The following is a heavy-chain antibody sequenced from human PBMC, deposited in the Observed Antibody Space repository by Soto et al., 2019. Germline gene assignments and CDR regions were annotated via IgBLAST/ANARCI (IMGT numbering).Heavy chain of an antibody. J-gene: IGHJ4*02. CDR2: VNPSGGHT. V-gene: IGHV1-46*01. Sequence: QVQLMQSGAEVKKPGASVKVSCKASGDTFTDYYIHWVRQAPGQGLEWMGTVNPSGGHTTYAQHFLGRVTMTRDTSTSTPYMELTSLTSEDPAVYYCARGGHVVVVTAALDYWGQGTLVTVSS. CDR3: ARGGHVVVVTAALDY. CDR1: GDTFTDYY. D-gene: IGHD2-21*02.